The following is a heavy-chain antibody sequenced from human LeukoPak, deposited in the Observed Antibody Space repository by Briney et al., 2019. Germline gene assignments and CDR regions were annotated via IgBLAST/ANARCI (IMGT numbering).Heavy chain of an antibody. D-gene: IGHD2-21*02. CDR3: ARGTYCGGDCIGN. CDR2: INPNSGGT. J-gene: IGHJ4*02. V-gene: IGHV1-2*02. CDR1: VYTLTGYY. Sequence: GASVQVSFQSSVYTLTGYYIHWVRQAPGHGLEWVGWINPNSGGTNYAQKFQGRVTMTRDTSISTAYMELSRLRSDDTAVYYCARGTYCGGDCIGNWGQGTLVIVSS.